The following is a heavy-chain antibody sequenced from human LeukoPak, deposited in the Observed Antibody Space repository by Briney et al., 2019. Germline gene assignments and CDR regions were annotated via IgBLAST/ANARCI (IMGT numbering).Heavy chain of an antibody. Sequence: SETLSLTCAVYGGSFSGYYWSWIRQPPGKGLEWIGEINHSGSTNYNPSLKSRVAISVDTSKNQFSLHLSSVTAADTAVYYCARDYYDFWSGNRAFDYWGQGTLVTVSS. CDR1: GGSFSGYY. D-gene: IGHD3-3*01. CDR3: ARDYYDFWSGNRAFDY. J-gene: IGHJ4*02. V-gene: IGHV4-34*01. CDR2: INHSGST.